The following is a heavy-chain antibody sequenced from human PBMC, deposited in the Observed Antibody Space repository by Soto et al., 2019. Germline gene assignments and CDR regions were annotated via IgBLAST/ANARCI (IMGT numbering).Heavy chain of an antibody. Sequence: GSLSLSCAASGFPFSSYAMHWVRQAPGKGLEWVAVISYDGSNKYYADSVKGRFTISRDNSKNTLYLQMNSLRAEDTAVYYCARDLITIFGVVIPFDYWGQGTLVTVSS. CDR1: GFPFSSYA. CDR3: ARDLITIFGVVIPFDY. V-gene: IGHV3-30-3*01. J-gene: IGHJ4*02. D-gene: IGHD3-3*01. CDR2: ISYDGSNK.